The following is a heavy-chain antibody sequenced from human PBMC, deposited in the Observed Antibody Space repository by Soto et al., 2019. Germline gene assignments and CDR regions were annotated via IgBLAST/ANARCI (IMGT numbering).Heavy chain of an antibody. CDR1: GGSFSSSSYY. CDR3: ARHRITVIVVVIPYGVDV. D-gene: IGHD3-22*01. CDR2: IYYSGST. V-gene: IGHV4-39*01. Sequence: PWEPLSLTCPVSGGSFSSSSYYWGWIRQPPGKGLEWIGSIYYSGSTYYNPSLKSRVTISVDTSKNQFSLKLSSVTAADTAVYYCARHRITVIVVVIPYGVDVWGQGTTVTVSS. J-gene: IGHJ6*02.